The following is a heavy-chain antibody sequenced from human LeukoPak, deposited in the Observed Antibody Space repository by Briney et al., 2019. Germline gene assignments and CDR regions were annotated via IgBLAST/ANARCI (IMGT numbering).Heavy chain of an antibody. CDR2: ISGSGGST. CDR1: GFTFSSYA. Sequence: GGSLRLSCAASGFTFSSYAMSWVRQAPGKGLEWVSAISGSGGSTYYADSVKGRFTISRENSKNTLYLQMNSLRAEDTAVYYCAKGPRSGETPRFDPWGQGTLVTVSS. J-gene: IGHJ5*02. CDR3: AKGPRSGETPRFDP. V-gene: IGHV3-23*01. D-gene: IGHD2-15*01.